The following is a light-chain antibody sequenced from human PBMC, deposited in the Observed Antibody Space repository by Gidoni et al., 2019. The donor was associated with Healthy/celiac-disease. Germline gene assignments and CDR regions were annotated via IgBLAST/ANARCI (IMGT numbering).Light chain of an antibody. V-gene: IGLV3-25*03. CDR2: KDS. CDR1: ALPKQY. J-gene: IGLJ2*01. Sequence: SYELTQPLSVSVSPGQTARITCSGDALPKQYAYWYQQKPGQAPVLVIYKDSERPSGIPERFSGSSSGTTVTLTISVVQAEDEADYYCQSADSSGTYVVFGGGTKLTVL. CDR3: QSADSSGTYVV.